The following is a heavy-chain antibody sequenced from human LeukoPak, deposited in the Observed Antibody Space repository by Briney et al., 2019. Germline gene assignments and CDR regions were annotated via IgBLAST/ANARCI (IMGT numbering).Heavy chain of an antibody. CDR3: ARLRHSNTDHYYYYGMDV. J-gene: IGHJ6*02. D-gene: IGHD2/OR15-2a*01. Sequence: GGSLRLSCEASGFTFSGSAMHWVRQASGKGLEWVGRIRSTTDTAYAASVKGRFTISRDDSKNTAYLQMNSLKTEDTAVYYCARLRHSNTDHYYYYGMDVWGQGTAVTVSS. V-gene: IGHV3-73*01. CDR2: IRSTTDT. CDR1: GFTFSGSA.